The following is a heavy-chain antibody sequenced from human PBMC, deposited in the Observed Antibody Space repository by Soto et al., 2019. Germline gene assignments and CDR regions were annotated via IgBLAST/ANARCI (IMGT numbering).Heavy chain of an antibody. D-gene: IGHD6-13*01. J-gene: IGHJ6*02. V-gene: IGHV3-21*01. CDR2: ISSSSSYI. Sequence: PGGSLRLSCAASGFTFSSYSMNWVRQAPGKGLEWVSSISSSSSYIYYADSVKGRFTISRDNAKNSLYLQMNSLRAEDTAVYYFAKYLQLVPREGYYCYGMDVWGQGTTVTVSS. CDR3: AKYLQLVPREGYYCYGMDV. CDR1: GFTFSSYS.